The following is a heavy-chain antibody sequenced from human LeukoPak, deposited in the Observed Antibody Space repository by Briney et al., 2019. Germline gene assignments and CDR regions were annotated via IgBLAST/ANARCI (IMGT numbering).Heavy chain of an antibody. Sequence: PGGSLRLSCAASGFTFSSYGMHWVRQAPGKGPEWVAVIWYDGSNKYYADSVKGRFTISRDNSKNTLYLQMNSLRAEDTAVYYCAKEVEQQLVRYYFDYWGQGTLVTVSS. CDR1: GFTFSSYG. CDR2: IWYDGSNK. V-gene: IGHV3-33*06. CDR3: AKEVEQQLVRYYFDY. J-gene: IGHJ4*02. D-gene: IGHD6-13*01.